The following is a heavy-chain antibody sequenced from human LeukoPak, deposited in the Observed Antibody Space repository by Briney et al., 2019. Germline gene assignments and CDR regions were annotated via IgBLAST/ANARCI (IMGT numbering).Heavy chain of an antibody. CDR3: ARGYYYFDY. J-gene: IGHJ4*02. CDR1: SGSISSSSYY. D-gene: IGHD2-15*01. Sequence: SETLSLTCTVSSGSISSSSYYWGWIRQPPGKGLEWIGSVYYSGTTYYNPSLKSRVTISVDTSKNQFSLKLSSMTAADTAVYYCARGYYYFDYWGQGTLVTVSS. CDR2: VYYSGTT. V-gene: IGHV4-39*07.